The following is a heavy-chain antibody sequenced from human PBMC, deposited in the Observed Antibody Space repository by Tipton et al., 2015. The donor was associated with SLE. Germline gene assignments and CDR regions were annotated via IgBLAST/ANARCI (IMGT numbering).Heavy chain of an antibody. J-gene: IGHJ4*02. V-gene: IGHV4-61*01. CDR1: GGSISSGSYY. D-gene: IGHD6-13*01. Sequence: TLSLTCTVSGGSISSGSYYWSWIRQPPGKGLEWIGYIYYSGSTNYNPSLESRVTMSVDTSKNQFSLKLNSVTGADTAVYYCARDRGQQLAFDYWGQGTLVTVSS. CDR2: IYYSGST. CDR3: ARDRGQQLAFDY.